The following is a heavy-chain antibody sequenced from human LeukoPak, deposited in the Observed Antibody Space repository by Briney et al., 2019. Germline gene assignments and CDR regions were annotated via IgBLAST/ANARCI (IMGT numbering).Heavy chain of an antibody. V-gene: IGHV3-74*01. Sequence: GGSLRLSCAASGFTFSNYWMHWVRHAPGKGLVWVSRINSDRSSTSYADSVKGRFTISRDNAKNTLYLQMNSLRAEDTAVYYCARVSSGSYFGYYYYYMDVWGKGTTVTVSS. J-gene: IGHJ6*03. CDR1: GFTFSNYW. CDR2: INSDRSST. CDR3: ARVSSGSYFGYYYYYMDV. D-gene: IGHD1-26*01.